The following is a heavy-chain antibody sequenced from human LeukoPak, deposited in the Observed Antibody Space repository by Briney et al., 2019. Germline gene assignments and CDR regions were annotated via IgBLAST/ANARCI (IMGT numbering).Heavy chain of an antibody. CDR2: ISSSSSYI. J-gene: IGHJ3*02. D-gene: IGHD1-26*01. V-gene: IGHV3-21*01. CDR3: ARDQVGASFWAFDI. CDR1: GFTFSSYW. Sequence: GGSLRLSCAASGFTFSSYWMSWVRQAPGKGLEWVSSISSSSSYIYYADSVKGRFTISRDNAKNSLYLQMNSLRAEDTAVYYCARDQVGASFWAFDIWGQGTMVTVSS.